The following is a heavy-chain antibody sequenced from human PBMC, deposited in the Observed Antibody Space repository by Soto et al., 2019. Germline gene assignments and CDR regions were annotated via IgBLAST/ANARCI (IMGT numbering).Heavy chain of an antibody. CDR3: ARTRVTPGFDY. D-gene: IGHD3-10*01. CDR2: IYYSGST. V-gene: IGHV4-31*03. J-gene: IGHJ4*02. CDR1: CGSIISGGYY. Sequence: SETLSLTCTFSCGSIISGGYYWSWIRQHPGKGLEWIGYIYYSGSTYYNPSLKSRVTISVDTSKNQFSLKLSSVTAADTAVYYCARTRVTPGFDYWGQGTLVTVSS.